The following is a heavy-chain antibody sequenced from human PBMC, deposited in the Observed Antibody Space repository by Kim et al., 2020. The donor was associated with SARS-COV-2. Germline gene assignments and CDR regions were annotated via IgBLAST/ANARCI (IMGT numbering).Heavy chain of an antibody. J-gene: IGHJ4*02. CDR3: ARHRVEMATITVFDY. CDR1: GYSFTSYW. Sequence: GESLKISCKGSGYSFTSYWISWVRQMPGKGLEWMGRIDPSDSYTNYSPSFQGHVTISADKSISTAYLQWSSLKASDTAMYYCARHRVEMATITVFDYWGQGTLVTVSS. D-gene: IGHD5-12*01. V-gene: IGHV5-10-1*01. CDR2: IDPSDSYT.